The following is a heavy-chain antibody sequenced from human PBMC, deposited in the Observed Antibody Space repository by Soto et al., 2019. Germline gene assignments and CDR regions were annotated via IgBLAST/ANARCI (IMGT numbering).Heavy chain of an antibody. D-gene: IGHD5-12*01. CDR1: GYTFTSYD. Sequence: GASVKVSCTASGYTFTSYDINWVRLATGQGLEWMGWMNPNSGNTGYAQKFQGRVTMTRNTSISTAYMELSSLRSEDTAVYYCASYSGYDLGFAFDIWGQGTMVTVSS. CDR3: ASYSGYDLGFAFDI. V-gene: IGHV1-8*01. J-gene: IGHJ3*02. CDR2: MNPNSGNT.